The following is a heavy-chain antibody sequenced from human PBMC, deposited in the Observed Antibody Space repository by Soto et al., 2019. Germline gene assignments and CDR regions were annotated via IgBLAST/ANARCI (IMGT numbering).Heavy chain of an antibody. CDR1: GGTFSDYA. V-gene: IGHV1-69*06. J-gene: IGHJ6*02. CDR2: IVPRFGSP. D-gene: IGHD3-16*01. Sequence: QVQLVQSGAEMRKPGSSLRVSCKASGGTFSDYAFSWVRQAPGQGLEWMGGIVPRFGSPNYAQKFGGRVTITADTPSCTVYMALRSLRFDDPAVYFCARDRIQLRLGKYSFNGMDVWGQGTTIIVSS. CDR3: ARDRIQLRLGKYSFNGMDV.